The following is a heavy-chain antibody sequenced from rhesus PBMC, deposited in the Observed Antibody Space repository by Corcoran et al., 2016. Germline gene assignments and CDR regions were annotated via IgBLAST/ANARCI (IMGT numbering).Heavy chain of an antibody. Sequence: QVQLQESGPGVVKPSETLSLTCAVSGGSISDSYRWSWIRQPPGKGLEWLGSIYGSSTSTNYNPSLKSRGTMSKDTSKNQCSLKLSSVTAADTAVYDCARELTWFFDYWGQGVLVTVSS. CDR1: GGSISDSYR. V-gene: IGHV4S10*01. CDR3: ARELTWFFDY. J-gene: IGHJ4*01. D-gene: IGHD1-38*01. CDR2: IYGSSTST.